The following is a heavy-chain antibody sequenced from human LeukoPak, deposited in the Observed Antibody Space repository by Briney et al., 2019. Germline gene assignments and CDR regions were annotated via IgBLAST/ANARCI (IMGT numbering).Heavy chain of an antibody. CDR2: ISAYNGNT. CDR3: ARDQSSSWYDYFDY. CDR1: GYTFTSYG. J-gene: IGHJ4*02. V-gene: IGHV1-18*01. Sequence: GASVKVSCKASGYTFTSYGISWVRQAPGQGLERMGWISAYNGNTNYAQKLQGRVTMTTDTSTSTAYMELRSLRSDDTAVYYCARDQSSSWYDYFDYWGQGTLVTVSS. D-gene: IGHD6-13*01.